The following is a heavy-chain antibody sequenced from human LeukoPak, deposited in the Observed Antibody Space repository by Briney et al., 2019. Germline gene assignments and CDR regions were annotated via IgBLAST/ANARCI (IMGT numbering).Heavy chain of an antibody. V-gene: IGHV1-24*01. CDR2: FDPEDGET. D-gene: IGHD3-10*01. CDR1: GYTLTEFS. Sequence: ASVKVSCKVSGYTLTEFSMHWVRQAPGKGREWMGGFDPEDGETIYAQELQGRVTMTRNTSISTAYMELSSLRSEDTAVYYCARGRVLLWFGELLFDYWGQGTLVTVSS. CDR3: ARGRVLLWFGELLFDY. J-gene: IGHJ4*02.